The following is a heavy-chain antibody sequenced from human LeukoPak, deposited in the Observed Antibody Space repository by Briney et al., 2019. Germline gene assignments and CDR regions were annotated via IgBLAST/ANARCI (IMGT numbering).Heavy chain of an antibody. CDR3: ARVYDSSGNDAFDI. V-gene: IGHV1-8*03. J-gene: IGHJ3*02. Sequence: TSVKVSCKASGYTFTSYDINWVRQAPGQGLEWMGWMNPNSGNTGYAQKFQGRVTITRNTSISTAYMELSSLRSEDTAVYYCARVYDSSGNDAFDIWGQGTMVTVSS. D-gene: IGHD3-22*01. CDR1: GYTFTSYD. CDR2: MNPNSGNT.